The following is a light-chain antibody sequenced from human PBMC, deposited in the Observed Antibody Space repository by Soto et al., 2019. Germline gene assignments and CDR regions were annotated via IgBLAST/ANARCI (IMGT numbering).Light chain of an antibody. CDR1: QSISSY. CDR2: DAS. V-gene: IGKV1-39*01. Sequence: DIQMTQSPSSLSASVGDRVTITCRASQSISSYLNWYQQKPGKAPRLLIYDASTLESGVPSRFSGSGSGTDFTLTISSLQPEDSATYYCQQSYSMPWTFGQGTKVDIK. J-gene: IGKJ1*01. CDR3: QQSYSMPWT.